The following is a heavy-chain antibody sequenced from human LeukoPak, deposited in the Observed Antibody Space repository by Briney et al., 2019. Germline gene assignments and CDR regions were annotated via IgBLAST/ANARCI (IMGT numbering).Heavy chain of an antibody. CDR1: GGSISSYY. Sequence: PSETLSLTCTVSGGSISSYYWSWLRQPPGKGLEWIGYIYYSGSTNYNPSLKSRVTISVNTSKNQFSLKLSSVTAGDTAVYYCARSGADHFDYWGQGTLVTVSS. J-gene: IGHJ4*02. D-gene: IGHD1-26*01. CDR3: ARSGADHFDY. V-gene: IGHV4-59*01. CDR2: IYYSGST.